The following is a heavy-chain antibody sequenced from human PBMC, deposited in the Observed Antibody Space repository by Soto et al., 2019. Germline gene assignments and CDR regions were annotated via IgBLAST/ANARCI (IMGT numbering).Heavy chain of an antibody. CDR1: GFTFSSYG. CDR2: ISYDGSNK. J-gene: IGHJ6*02. Sequence: GGSLRLSCAASGFTFSSYGMHWVRQAPGKGLEWVAVISYDGSNKYYADSVKGRFTISRDNSKNTLYLQMNSLRAEDTAVYYCAKDVVVGATTGLGDYYYYYGMDVWGQGTTVTSP. D-gene: IGHD1-26*01. V-gene: IGHV3-30*18. CDR3: AKDVVVGATTGLGDYYYYYGMDV.